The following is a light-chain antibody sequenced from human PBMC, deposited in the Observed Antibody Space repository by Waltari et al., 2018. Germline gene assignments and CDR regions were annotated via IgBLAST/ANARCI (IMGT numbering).Light chain of an antibody. V-gene: IGLV2-23*02. Sequence: QSALTQPASVSGSPGQSITIPCPGTSRDVGTYNLVSWYQQHPVKAPKLLIYEVSQPPSGVSNRFSGSKSGNTASLTISGLQPEDETDYYCCSYAGHSTYVFGTGTKVTVL. CDR2: EVS. J-gene: IGLJ1*01. CDR1: SRDVGTYNL. CDR3: CSYAGHSTYV.